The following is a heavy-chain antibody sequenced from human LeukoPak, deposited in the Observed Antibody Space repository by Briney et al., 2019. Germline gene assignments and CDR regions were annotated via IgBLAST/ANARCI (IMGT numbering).Heavy chain of an antibody. CDR1: GYSISSGYY. V-gene: IGHV4-38-2*02. Sequence: PSETLSLTCTVSGYSISSGYYWGWIRQPPGKGLEWIGSIYHSGSTYYNPSLKSRVTISVDTSKNQFSLKLSSVTAADTAVYYCARDIISVVVVAATQGDYWGQGTLVTVSS. D-gene: IGHD2-15*01. CDR3: ARDIISVVVVAATQGDY. J-gene: IGHJ4*02. CDR2: IYHSGST.